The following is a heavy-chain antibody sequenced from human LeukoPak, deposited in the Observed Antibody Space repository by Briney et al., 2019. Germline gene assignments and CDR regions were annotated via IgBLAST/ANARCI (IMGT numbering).Heavy chain of an antibody. CDR1: GASISSGGYY. CDR3: ARAPPYYDSSGYYDY. V-gene: IGHV4-31*03. CDR2: IYYSGST. Sequence: PSETLSLTCTVSGASISSGGYYWSWIRQHPGKGLEWIGYIYYSGSTYYNPSLKSRVTISVDSSKNQFSLRLSSVTAADTAVYYCARAPPYYDSSGYYDYWGQGTLVTVSS. J-gene: IGHJ4*02. D-gene: IGHD3-22*01.